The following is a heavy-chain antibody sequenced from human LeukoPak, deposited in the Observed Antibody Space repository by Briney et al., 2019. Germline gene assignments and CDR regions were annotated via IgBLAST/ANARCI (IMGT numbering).Heavy chain of an antibody. D-gene: IGHD5-12*01. V-gene: IGHV3-7*01. CDR3: ARDRGYDNFDY. CDR2: IKQDGSDK. CDR1: GFTFTSFW. Sequence: GGSLRLSCAASGFTFTSFWMSWVRQAPGKGLEWVANIKQDGSDKNYVDSVKGRFSISRDNSKNSLYLQMNSLRTEDTAMYYCARDRGYDNFDYWGQGILVTGSS. J-gene: IGHJ4*02.